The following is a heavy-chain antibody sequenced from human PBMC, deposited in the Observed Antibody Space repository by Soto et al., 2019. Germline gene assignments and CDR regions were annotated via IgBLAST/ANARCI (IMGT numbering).Heavy chain of an antibody. D-gene: IGHD3-10*01. V-gene: IGHV1-69*02. CDR2: IIPILGIA. CDR1: GGTFSSYT. Sequence: QVQLVQSGAEVKKPGSSVKVSCKASGGTFSSYTISWVRQAPGQGLEWMGRIIPILGIANYAQKFQVRVTITADKSTITAYMEMSSLRSEHTAVYYCARDRGEGGEDYWGQGTLVTVSS. CDR3: ARDRGEGGEDY. J-gene: IGHJ4*02.